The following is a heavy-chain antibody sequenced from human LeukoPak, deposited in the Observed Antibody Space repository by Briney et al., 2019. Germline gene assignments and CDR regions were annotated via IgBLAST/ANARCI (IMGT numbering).Heavy chain of an antibody. Sequence: SETLSLTCTVSGGSISSYYWSWIRQPPGKGLEWIGYIYYSGSTNYNPSLKSRVTISVDTSKNQFSLKLSSVTAADTAAYYCARAGDSSGYYLDYWGQGTLVTVSS. CDR3: ARAGDSSGYYLDY. V-gene: IGHV4-59*01. D-gene: IGHD3-22*01. J-gene: IGHJ4*02. CDR1: GGSISSYY. CDR2: IYYSGST.